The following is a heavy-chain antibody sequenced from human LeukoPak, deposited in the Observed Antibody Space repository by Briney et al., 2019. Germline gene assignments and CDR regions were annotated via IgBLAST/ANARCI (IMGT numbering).Heavy chain of an antibody. D-gene: IGHD4-17*01. CDR1: GFTFSSYS. Sequence: GGSLRLSCAASGFTFSSYSMNWVRQAPGKGLEWVSAISGSGGSTYYADSVKGRFTISRDNSKNTLYLQMNSLRAEDTAVYYCAKLTASTVPAHYFDYWGQGTLVTVSS. J-gene: IGHJ4*02. V-gene: IGHV3-23*01. CDR2: ISGSGGST. CDR3: AKLTASTVPAHYFDY.